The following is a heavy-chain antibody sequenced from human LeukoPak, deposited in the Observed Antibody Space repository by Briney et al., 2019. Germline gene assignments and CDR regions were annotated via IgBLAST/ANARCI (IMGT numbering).Heavy chain of an antibody. CDR3: ARGYSYYYYYTDV. CDR2: MFISGST. Sequence: SETLSLTCTVSGGSISSYYWSWIRQPAGKGLEWIGRMFISGSTNYNPSLKSRVTISVDTSKNQFSLKLSSVTAADTAVYYCARGYSYYYYYTDVWGKGTTVTVSS. D-gene: IGHD4-11*01. CDR1: GGSISSYY. V-gene: IGHV4-4*07. J-gene: IGHJ6*03.